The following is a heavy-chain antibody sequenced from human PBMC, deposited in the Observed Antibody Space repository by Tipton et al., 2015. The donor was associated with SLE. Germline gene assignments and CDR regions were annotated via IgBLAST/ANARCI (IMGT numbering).Heavy chain of an antibody. CDR2: MYYNGNT. V-gene: IGHV4-59*01. Sequence: LRLSCTVSGGSISSYYWSWIRQPPGKGLEWIAHMYYNGNTNYNPSLQSRVTISVDTSKNQFSLKLSSVTAADTAVYYCARVRRSFVSGTYFDNWFDPWGQGTLVTVSS. J-gene: IGHJ5*02. CDR3: ARVRRSFVSGTYFDNWFDP. D-gene: IGHD3-10*01. CDR1: GGSISSYY.